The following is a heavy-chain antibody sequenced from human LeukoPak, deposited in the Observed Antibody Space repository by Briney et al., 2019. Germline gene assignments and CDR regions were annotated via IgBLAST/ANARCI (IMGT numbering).Heavy chain of an antibody. J-gene: IGHJ3*02. CDR3: ARGGMIVVVSPSDAFDI. CDR1: GCTFTSYY. CDR2: INPSGGST. D-gene: IGHD3-22*01. V-gene: IGHV1-46*01. Sequence: ASVKVSCKASGCTFTSYYMHWVRQAPGQGLEWMGIINPSGGSTSYAQKFQGRVTMARDTSTSTVYMELSSLRSEDTAVYYCARGGMIVVVSPSDAFDIWGQGTMVTVSS.